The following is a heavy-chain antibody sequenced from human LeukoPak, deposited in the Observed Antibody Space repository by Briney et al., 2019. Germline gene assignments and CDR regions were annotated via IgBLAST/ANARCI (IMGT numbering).Heavy chain of an antibody. J-gene: IGHJ4*02. CDR1: GGSISTYY. V-gene: IGHV4-34*01. CDR2: INHSGST. CDR3: ARHRGSGWYAKVLDY. Sequence: SETLSLTCTVSGGSISTYYWSWIRQPPGKGLEWIGEINHSGSTNYNPSLKSRVTISVDTSKNQFSLKLSSVTAADTAVYYCARHRGSGWYAKVLDYWGQGTLVTVSS. D-gene: IGHD6-19*01.